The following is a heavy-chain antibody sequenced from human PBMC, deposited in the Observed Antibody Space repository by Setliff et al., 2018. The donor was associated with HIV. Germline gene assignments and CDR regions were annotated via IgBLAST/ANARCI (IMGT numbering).Heavy chain of an antibody. Sequence: TLSLTCAVYGGSFSAYHWSWIRQTPGKGLEWLGEINHSGSTAYNLALESRVSMSIDTSKNQSSLKLTSVTAADTAIYYCARGRDYTGSWFRPFYLDFWGHGNLVTVSS. CDR2: INHSGST. V-gene: IGHV4-34*01. CDR1: GGSFSAYH. CDR3: ARGRDYTGSWFRPFYLDF. D-gene: IGHD3-3*01. J-gene: IGHJ4*01.